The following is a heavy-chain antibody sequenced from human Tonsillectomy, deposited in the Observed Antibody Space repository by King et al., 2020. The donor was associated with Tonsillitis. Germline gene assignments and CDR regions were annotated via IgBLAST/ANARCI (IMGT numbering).Heavy chain of an antibody. J-gene: IGHJ5*02. CDR1: GFTFSGYS. V-gene: IGHV3-30*18. D-gene: IGHD3-3*01. Sequence: VQLVESGGGVVQPGRSLRLSCAASGFTFSGYSMHWVRQAPGKGLEWVTLISYDGSKKYYADFVKGRFTISRDNSKNTLFLQMNSLRAEDTAIYYCAKDTQYYDFWSGPQENWFDPWGQGTLVTVSS. CDR2: ISYDGSKK. CDR3: AKDTQYYDFWSGPQENWFDP.